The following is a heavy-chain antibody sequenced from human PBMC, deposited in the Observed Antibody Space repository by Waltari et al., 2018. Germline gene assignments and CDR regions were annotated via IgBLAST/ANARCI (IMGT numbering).Heavy chain of an antibody. V-gene: IGHV3-23*04. CDR3: AKEERVEQWLVGGEDAFDI. Sequence: EVQLVESGGGLVQPGGSLRLSCAASGFTFSSYAMSWVRQAPGKGLEWVSAISGSGGSTYYADSVKGRFTISRDNSKNTLYLQMNSLRAEDTAVYYCAKEERVEQWLVGGEDAFDIWGQGTMVTVSS. D-gene: IGHD6-19*01. J-gene: IGHJ3*02. CDR1: GFTFSSYA. CDR2: ISGSGGST.